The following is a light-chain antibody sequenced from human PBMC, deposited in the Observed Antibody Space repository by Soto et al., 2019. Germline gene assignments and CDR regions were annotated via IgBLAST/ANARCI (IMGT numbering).Light chain of an antibody. CDR2: DVS. CDR3: SSYTSSDTYV. Sequence: QSALTQPASVSGSPGQSITISCTGTSSDVGGYNYVSWYQQYPGKAPKVMVYDVSNRPSGVSNRFSGSKSGNTASLTISGLQAEDEADYYCSSYTSSDTYVFGTGTKLTVL. J-gene: IGLJ1*01. V-gene: IGLV2-14*01. CDR1: SSDVGGYNY.